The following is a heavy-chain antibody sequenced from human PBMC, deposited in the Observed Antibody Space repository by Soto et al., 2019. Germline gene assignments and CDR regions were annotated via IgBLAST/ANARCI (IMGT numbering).Heavy chain of an antibody. CDR2: ISWNSGSM. CDR3: AKDITGSDRYRYFDY. D-gene: IGHD1-1*01. CDR1: GFTFGDYA. Sequence: EVQLVESGGGLVQPGRSLRLSCAASGFTFGDYAMHWVRQAPGKGLEWVAGISWNSGSMGYADSVRGRFTISKDTAQNSLYVQMNSLRDEDTAFYYCAKDITGSDRYRYFDYWGQGILVTVSS. V-gene: IGHV3-9*01. J-gene: IGHJ4*02.